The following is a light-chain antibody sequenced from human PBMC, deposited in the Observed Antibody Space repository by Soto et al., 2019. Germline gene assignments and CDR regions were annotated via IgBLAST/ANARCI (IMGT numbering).Light chain of an antibody. Sequence: QSVLTQPASVSGSPGQSITISCTGTTSDVGTYNLVSWYQHHPGKAPQLIIFEVTKRPSGVSDRFSGSKSGNTASLTISGLLGKDEADYYCCSFAGRSPPTSVFGTGTKLTVL. CDR2: EVT. CDR3: CSFAGRSPPTSV. CDR1: TSDVGTYNL. V-gene: IGLV2-23*02. J-gene: IGLJ1*01.